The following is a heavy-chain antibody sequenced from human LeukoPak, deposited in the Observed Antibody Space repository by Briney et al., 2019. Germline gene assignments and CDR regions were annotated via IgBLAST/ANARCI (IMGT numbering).Heavy chain of an antibody. J-gene: IGHJ4*02. CDR2: IIPILGIA. V-gene: IGHV1-69*04. D-gene: IGHD3-22*01. Sequence: SVKVSCKASGGTFSSYAISWVRQAPGQGLEWMGRIIPILGIANYAQKFQGRVTITADKSTSTAYMELSSLRSEDTAVYYCARDAEPTVYYYDSSGPFDYWGQGTLVTVSS. CDR1: GGTFSSYA. CDR3: ARDAEPTVYYYDSSGPFDY.